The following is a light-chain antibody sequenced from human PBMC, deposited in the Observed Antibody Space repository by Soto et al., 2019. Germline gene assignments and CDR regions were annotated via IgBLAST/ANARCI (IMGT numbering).Light chain of an antibody. J-gene: IGLJ3*02. CDR2: VNGDGSH. V-gene: IGLV4-69*01. CDR3: QTWGTGIV. CDR1: SGHSHYG. Sequence: QAVVTQSPSASASLGASVKLTCTLSSGHSHYGIAWHQQQPEKGPRYLMKVNGDGSHIKGDGIPDRFSGSSSGAERYLTISSLQSEDEADYYCQTWGTGIVFGGGTKLTVL.